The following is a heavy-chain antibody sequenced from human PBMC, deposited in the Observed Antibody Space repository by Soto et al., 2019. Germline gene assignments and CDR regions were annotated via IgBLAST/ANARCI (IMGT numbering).Heavy chain of an antibody. CDR2: IIPIFGTT. Sequence: QVQLVQSGAEVKKPGSSVKVSCKASGGTFSNYAISWVRQAPGQGLEWMGGIIPIFGTTNYAQRFQGRVIITADESTSTAYMEQSSLRSEDTAVYYCARVSSSWYKDYFDYWGQGTLVTVSS. V-gene: IGHV1-69*12. CDR3: ARVSSSWYKDYFDY. D-gene: IGHD6-13*01. CDR1: GGTFSNYA. J-gene: IGHJ4*02.